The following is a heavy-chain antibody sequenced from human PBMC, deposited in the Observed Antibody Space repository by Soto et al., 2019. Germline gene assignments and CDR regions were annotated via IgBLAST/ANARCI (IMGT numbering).Heavy chain of an antibody. CDR1: GGSISSYY. V-gene: IGHV4-4*07. CDR3: ARDYCSSTSCYRGYYYYGMDV. Sequence: PSETLSLTCTVSGGSISSYYWSWIRQPAGKGLEWIGRIYTSGSTNYNPSLKSRVTMSVDTSKNQFSLKLSSVTAADTAVYYCARDYCSSTSCYRGYYYYGMDVWGQGTTVTVSS. J-gene: IGHJ6*02. CDR2: IYTSGST. D-gene: IGHD2-2*02.